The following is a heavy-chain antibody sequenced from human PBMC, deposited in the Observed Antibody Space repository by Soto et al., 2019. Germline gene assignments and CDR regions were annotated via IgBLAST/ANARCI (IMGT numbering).Heavy chain of an antibody. D-gene: IGHD3-3*01. CDR2: VYHSGST. CDR1: GGSISSSNW. V-gene: IGHV4-4*01. J-gene: IGHJ6*02. CDR3: ARVGGVLIGHKSGANYYGMDV. Sequence: LSLTCAVSGGSISSSNWWSWVRQPPGKGLDWIGEVYHSGSTNYNPSLESRVTISVDKSNNHFSLKLSSVTAADTAVYFCARVGGVLIGHKSGANYYGMDVWGQGTTVTVSS.